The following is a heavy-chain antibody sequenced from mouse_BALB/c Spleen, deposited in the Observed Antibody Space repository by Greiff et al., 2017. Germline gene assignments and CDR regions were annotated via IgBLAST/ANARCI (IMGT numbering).Heavy chain of an antibody. CDR2: IFPGDGST. CDR3: ARKETYYGNYEGYFDV. J-gene: IGHJ1*01. D-gene: IGHD2-10*01. V-gene: IGHV1S56*01. Sequence: VQLQQSGAELVKPGASVKLSCEASGYTFTSYDINWVRQRPEQGLEWIGWIFPGDGSTKYNEKFKGKATLTTDKSSSTAYMQLSRLTSEDSAVYFCARKETYYGNYEGYFDVWGAGTTVTVSS. CDR1: GYTFTSYD.